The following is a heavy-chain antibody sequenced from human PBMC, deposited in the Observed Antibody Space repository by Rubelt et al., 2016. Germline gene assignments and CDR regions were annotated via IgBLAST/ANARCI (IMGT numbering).Heavy chain of an antibody. V-gene: IGHV3-33*01. CDR1: GFTFSSYG. CDR3: ARDPNDSSGYYYVNDAFDI. J-gene: IGHJ3*02. D-gene: IGHD3-22*01. Sequence: GGGVVQPGRSLRLSCAASGFTFSSYGMHWVRQAPGKGLEWVAVIWYDGSNKYYADSVKGRFTISRYNSKNTLYLQMNSLRAEDTAVYYCARDPNDSSGYYYVNDAFDIWGQGTMVTVSS. CDR2: IWYDGSNK.